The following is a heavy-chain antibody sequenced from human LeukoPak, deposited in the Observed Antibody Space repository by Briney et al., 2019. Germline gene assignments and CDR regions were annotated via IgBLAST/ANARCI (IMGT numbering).Heavy chain of an antibody. J-gene: IGHJ4*02. D-gene: IGHD2-2*02. CDR2: IIPIFGTA. Sequence: ASVKVSFKSSGGTFSSYAISWVRQAPGQGLEWMGGIIPIFGTANYAHTFQGRGTITTDESTSTAYLDLSSLRSEDTDVYYCALPGGDIVVVPAAIAAFDYWGQGTLVTVSS. CDR1: GGTFSSYA. V-gene: IGHV1-69*05. CDR3: ALPGGDIVVVPAAIAAFDY.